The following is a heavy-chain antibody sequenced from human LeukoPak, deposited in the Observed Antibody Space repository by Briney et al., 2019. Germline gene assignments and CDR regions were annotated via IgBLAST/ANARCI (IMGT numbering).Heavy chain of an antibody. CDR1: GGSFSGYY. V-gene: IGHV4-34*01. Sequence: SETLSLTCAVYGGSFSGYYWSWIRQPPGKELEWIGEINHSGSTNYNPSLKSRVTISVDTSKNQFSLKLSSVTAADTAVYYCARGRVGTRPIYYWGQGTLVTVSS. CDR3: ARGRVGTRPIYY. D-gene: IGHD2-2*01. J-gene: IGHJ4*02. CDR2: INHSGST.